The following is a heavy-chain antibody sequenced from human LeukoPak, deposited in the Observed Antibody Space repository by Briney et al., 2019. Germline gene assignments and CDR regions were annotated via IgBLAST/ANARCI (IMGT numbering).Heavy chain of an antibody. CDR3: ARAGAAPSSYYYYGMDV. CDR1: GGSISSYY. Sequence: SETLSLTCTVSGGSISSYYWSWIRQPPGKGLERIGSIYYSGSTNYNPSLKSRVTISVDTSKNQFSLKLSSVTAADTAVYYCARAGAAPSSYYYYGMDVWGQGTTVTVSS. V-gene: IGHV4-59*12. CDR2: IYYSGST. J-gene: IGHJ6*02. D-gene: IGHD6-6*01.